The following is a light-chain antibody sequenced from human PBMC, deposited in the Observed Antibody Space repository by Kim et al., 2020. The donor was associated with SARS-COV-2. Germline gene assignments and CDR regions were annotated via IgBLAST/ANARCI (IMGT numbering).Light chain of an antibody. V-gene: IGLV3-9*01. CDR1: NIVRKN. Sequence: VALGQTARSTCGGNNIVRKNVHWYQQKPGQAPVLVIYRDDNRPSGIPERFSGSNSGNTATLTISRAQAGDEAEYYCQVWDSSTVVFGGGTQLTVL. CDR3: QVWDSSTVV. J-gene: IGLJ2*01. CDR2: RDD.